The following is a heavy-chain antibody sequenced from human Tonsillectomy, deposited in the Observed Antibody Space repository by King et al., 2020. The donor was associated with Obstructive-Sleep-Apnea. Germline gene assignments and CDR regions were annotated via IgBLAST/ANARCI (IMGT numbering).Heavy chain of an antibody. CDR2: TYYRSKWYN. V-gene: IGHV6-1*01. CDR1: GDSVSSNSAA. CDR3: ARGYCSGDNCIHWFDP. D-gene: IGHD2-15*01. J-gene: IGHJ5*02. Sequence: VQLQQSGPGLVKPSQTLSLTCAISGDSVSSNSAAWNWIRQSPSRGLEWLGRTYYRSKWYNNYAVSVKSRMTINPDTSKNQFSLHLNSVTPEDTAVYYCARGYCSGDNCIHWFDPWGPGTLVTVSS.